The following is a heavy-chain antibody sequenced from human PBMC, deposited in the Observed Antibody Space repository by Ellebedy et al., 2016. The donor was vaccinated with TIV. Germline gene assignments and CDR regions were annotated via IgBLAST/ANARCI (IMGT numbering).Heavy chain of an antibody. CDR1: GFTFSNYA. Sequence: GGSLRLXCVDYGFTFSNYAMNWVRQAPGKGLEWVSAITGSGDSTYYADSVKGRFTISRDNSKNTLYLQMNSLGAEDTALYYCAKGMRGGADFDYWGQGTLVTVSS. D-gene: IGHD4/OR15-4a*01. J-gene: IGHJ4*02. CDR2: ITGSGDST. V-gene: IGHV3-23*01. CDR3: AKGMRGGADFDY.